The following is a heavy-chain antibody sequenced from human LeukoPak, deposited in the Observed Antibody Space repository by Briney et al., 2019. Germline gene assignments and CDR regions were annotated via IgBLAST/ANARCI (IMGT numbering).Heavy chain of an antibody. CDR2: ISGSGDST. J-gene: IGHJ4*02. D-gene: IGHD5-18*01. Sequence: GGSLRLSCAASGFTFSSYAMNWVRQAPGMGLEWVSTISGSGDSTYYADSVKGRFIISRDNSKNTLYLQMNSLRAEDTAVYYCARDRGYSCGYWGQGTLVTVSS. CDR3: ARDRGYSCGY. V-gene: IGHV3-23*01. CDR1: GFTFSSYA.